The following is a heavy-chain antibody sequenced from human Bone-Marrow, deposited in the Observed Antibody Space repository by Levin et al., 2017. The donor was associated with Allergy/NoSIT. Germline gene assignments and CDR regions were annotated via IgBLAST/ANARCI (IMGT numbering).Heavy chain of an antibody. D-gene: IGHD3-22*01. CDR1: GFTWSKYA. Sequence: PWGSLRLSCAASGFTWSKYALSWVRQAPGKGLEWVSGISDSGGTTYYADPVKGRFTISRDNSKNTLYLQMNSLRAEDTAVYYCASPGSRGGYYPKGNFDYWGQGTLVTVSS. J-gene: IGHJ4*02. CDR3: ASPGSRGGYYPKGNFDY. CDR2: ISDSGGTT. V-gene: IGHV3-23*01.